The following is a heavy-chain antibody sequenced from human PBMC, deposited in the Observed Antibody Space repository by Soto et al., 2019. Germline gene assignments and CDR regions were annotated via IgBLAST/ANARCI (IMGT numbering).Heavy chain of an antibody. CDR3: ARGVAAASYYYYGMDV. Sequence: SVKVSCKASGYTFTSYGISWVRQAPGQGLEWMGWISAYNGNTNYAQKLQGRVTMTTDTSTSTAYMELRSLRSYDTAVYYFARGVAAASYYYYGMDVWGQGTTVTVSS. V-gene: IGHV1-18*04. CDR2: ISAYNGNT. J-gene: IGHJ6*02. CDR1: GYTFTSYG. D-gene: IGHD6-13*01.